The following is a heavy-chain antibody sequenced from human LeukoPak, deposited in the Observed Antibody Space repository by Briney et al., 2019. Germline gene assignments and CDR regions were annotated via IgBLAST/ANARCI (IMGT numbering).Heavy chain of an antibody. D-gene: IGHD3-16*02. V-gene: IGHV3-48*01. CDR1: GFPLSSYS. CDR2: INIDSITV. J-gene: IGHJ4*02. CDR3: ASGIAVWGCYRHTVPY. Sequence: PGGSLRLSCAASGFPLSSYSINWVRQAPGKGLEWVSYINIDSITVNYADSVKGRLTISRDNAKNSLYLQMNSLRAEDTAVYYCASGIAVWGCYRHTVPYWGQGTLVTVSS.